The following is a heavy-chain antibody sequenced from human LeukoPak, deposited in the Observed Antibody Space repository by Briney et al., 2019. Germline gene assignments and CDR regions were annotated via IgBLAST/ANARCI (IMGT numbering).Heavy chain of an antibody. V-gene: IGHV4-59*01. Sequence: PSETLSLTCTASGGSISSYYWSWIRQPPGKGLEWIGYIYYSGSTNYNPSLKSRVTISVDTSKNQFSLKLSSVTAADTAVYYCARDRVLSGSYSDAFDIWGQGTMVTVSS. D-gene: IGHD1-26*01. CDR3: ARDRVLSGSYSDAFDI. J-gene: IGHJ3*02. CDR1: GGSISSYY. CDR2: IYYSGST.